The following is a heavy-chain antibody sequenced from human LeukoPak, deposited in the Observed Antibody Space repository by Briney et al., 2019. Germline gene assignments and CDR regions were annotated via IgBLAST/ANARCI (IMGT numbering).Heavy chain of an antibody. V-gene: IGHV4-30-2*01. CDR3: ARVATTDYALDYYYYMDV. D-gene: IGHD2-2*01. J-gene: IGHJ6*03. Sequence: SETLSLTCTVSGGSISSGGYYWSWIRQPPGKGLEWIGYIYHSGSTYYNPSLKSRVTISVDRSKNQFSLKLSSVTAADTAVYYCARVATTDYALDYYYYMDVWGNGTTVTVSS. CDR1: GGSISSGGYY. CDR2: IYHSGST.